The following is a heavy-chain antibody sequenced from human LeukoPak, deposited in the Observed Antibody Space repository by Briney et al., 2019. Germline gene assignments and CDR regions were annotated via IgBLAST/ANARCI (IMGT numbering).Heavy chain of an antibody. J-gene: IGHJ4*02. V-gene: IGHV3-66*01. CDR1: GFTVSTNY. Sequence: HPGGSLRLSCAASGFTVSTNYMSWVRQAPGKGLEWVSVIYSGGSTYYADSVKGRFTISRDNSKNTLYLQMNSLRAEDTAVYYCASVWFGELAFDYWGQGALLTVSS. CDR3: ASVWFGELAFDY. CDR2: IYSGGST. D-gene: IGHD3-10*01.